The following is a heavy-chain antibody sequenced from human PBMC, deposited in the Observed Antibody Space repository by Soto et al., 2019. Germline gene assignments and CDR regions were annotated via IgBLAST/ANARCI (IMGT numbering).Heavy chain of an antibody. CDR1: GFTFSSYA. CDR3: TRXDRIQLWSFYYYYGMDV. CDR2: ISYDGSNK. J-gene: IGHJ6*02. D-gene: IGHD5-18*01. V-gene: IGHV3-30-3*01. Sequence: GGSLRLSCAASGFTFSSYAMHWVRQAPGKGLEWVAVISYDGSNKYYADSVKGRFTISRDNSKNTLYLQMNSLRAEDTAVYYCTRXDRIQLWSFYYYYGMDVWGQGTTVTVSS.